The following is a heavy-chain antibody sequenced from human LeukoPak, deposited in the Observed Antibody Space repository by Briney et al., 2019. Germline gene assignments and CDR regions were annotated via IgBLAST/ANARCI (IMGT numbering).Heavy chain of an antibody. Sequence: SETLSLTCAVYGGSFSGYYWSWIRQPPGKGLEWIGEINHSGSTNYNPSLKSRVTISVDKSKNQFSLKLSSVTAADTAVYYCASGGSYNFDYWGQGTLVTVSS. CDR2: INHSGST. CDR3: ASGGSYNFDY. D-gene: IGHD1-26*01. CDR1: GGSFSGYY. J-gene: IGHJ4*02. V-gene: IGHV4-34*01.